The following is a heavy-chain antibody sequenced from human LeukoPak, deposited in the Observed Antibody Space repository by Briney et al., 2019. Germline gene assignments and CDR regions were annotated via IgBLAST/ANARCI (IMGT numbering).Heavy chain of an antibody. Sequence: GGSLRLSCAASGFTFSDYYMSWIRQSPGKGLEWVSYISTSSTYTNYADSVKGRFTISRDNAENLLYLQMNSLRAEDTAVYYCARLYCSGGGCYSAFDYWGQGTLVTVSS. D-gene: IGHD2-15*01. CDR3: ARLYCSGGGCYSAFDY. J-gene: IGHJ4*02. CDR2: ISTSSTYT. CDR1: GFTFSDYY. V-gene: IGHV3-11*06.